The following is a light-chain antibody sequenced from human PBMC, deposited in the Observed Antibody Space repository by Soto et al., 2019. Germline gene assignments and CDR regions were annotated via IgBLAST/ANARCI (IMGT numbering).Light chain of an antibody. V-gene: IGLV2-14*01. J-gene: IGLJ2*01. CDR3: SSYTSSSTLVV. CDR1: SSGVGGYNY. Sequence: QSALTQPASVSGSPGQSITISCTGTSSGVGGYNYVSWYQQHPGKATKLMIYDVSNRPSGVANLFSGTKSCNTASLTISGLQAEDEADYYCSSYTSSSTLVVFGGGTKLTVL. CDR2: DVS.